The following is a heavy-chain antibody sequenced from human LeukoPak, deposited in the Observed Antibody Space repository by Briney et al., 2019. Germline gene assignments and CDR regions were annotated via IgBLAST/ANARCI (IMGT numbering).Heavy chain of an antibody. D-gene: IGHD5-24*01. J-gene: IGHJ4*02. Sequence: GGSLRLSCAASGFTFSSYAMSWVRQAPGKGLEWVWAISGSGGSTYYADSVKGRFTISRDNSKNTLYLQMNSLRAEDTAVYYCAKDRRGGGYNWLDYFDYWGQGTLVTVSS. CDR2: ISGSGGST. CDR3: AKDRRGGGYNWLDYFDY. CDR1: GFTFSSYA. V-gene: IGHV3-23*01.